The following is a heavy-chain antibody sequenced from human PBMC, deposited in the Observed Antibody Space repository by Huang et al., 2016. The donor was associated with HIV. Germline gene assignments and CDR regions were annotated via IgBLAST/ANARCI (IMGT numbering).Heavy chain of an antibody. CDR1: GFTFSNYA. CDR2: RSYDGRNK. Sequence: QVQLVESGGGVVQPGRSLRLSCAASGFTFSNYAMHWVRQAPGKGLGWVAVRSYDGRNKYYTDSVKGRFTISRDNSKNALYLQMNSLRAEDTAVYYCARRAVAGIYYYYYMDVWGKGTTVTVSS. CDR3: ARRAVAGIYYYYYMDV. J-gene: IGHJ6*03. D-gene: IGHD6-19*01. V-gene: IGHV3-30*04.